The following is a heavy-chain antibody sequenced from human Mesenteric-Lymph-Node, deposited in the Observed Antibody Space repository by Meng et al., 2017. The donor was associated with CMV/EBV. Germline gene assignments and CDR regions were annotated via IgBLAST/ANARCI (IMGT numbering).Heavy chain of an antibody. J-gene: IGHJ4*02. CDR2: ISGSGGST. V-gene: IGHV3-23*01. CDR1: GFTFSSSE. CDR3: ASQWLARTYYFDY. Sequence: GESLKISCAASGFTFSSSEEKWVHQAPGKGLEWVSAISGSGGSTYYADSVKGRFTISRDNSKNTLYLQMNSLRAEDTAVYYCASQWLARTYYFDYWGQGTLVPSPQ. D-gene: IGHD6-19*01.